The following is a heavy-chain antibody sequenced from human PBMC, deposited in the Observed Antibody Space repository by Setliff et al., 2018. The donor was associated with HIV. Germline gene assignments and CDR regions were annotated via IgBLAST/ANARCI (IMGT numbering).Heavy chain of an antibody. CDR2: ISWDGGST. J-gene: IGHJ3*02. Sequence: GSLRLSCAASGFNFSTHTMNWIRQAPGKGLEWVSLISWDGGSTYYADSVKGRFTISRDNSKNSLYLQMNSLRAEDTALYYCAKGEYSSSWYGAFDIWGQGTMVTVSS. D-gene: IGHD6-13*01. V-gene: IGHV3-43D*03. CDR3: AKGEYSSSWYGAFDI. CDR1: GFNFSTHT.